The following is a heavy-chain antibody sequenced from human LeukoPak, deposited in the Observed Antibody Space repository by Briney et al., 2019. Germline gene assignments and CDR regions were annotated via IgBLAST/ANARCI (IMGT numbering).Heavy chain of an antibody. V-gene: IGHV3-30-3*01. CDR1: GFIFSSYA. Sequence: GGSLRLSCAASGFIFSSYAMHWVRQAPGKGLEWVAGLSYDGSNKNYADSVKGRFTISRDNSKNTVHLQMNSLRVEDTAVYYCARADDFWSGYRNHADYWGQGTLVTVSS. D-gene: IGHD3-3*01. J-gene: IGHJ4*02. CDR3: ARADDFWSGYRNHADY. CDR2: LSYDGSNK.